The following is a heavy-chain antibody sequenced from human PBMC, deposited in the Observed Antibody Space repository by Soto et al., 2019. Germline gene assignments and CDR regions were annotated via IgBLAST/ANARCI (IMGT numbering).Heavy chain of an antibody. Sequence: EVQLLESGGGLVQPGGSLRLSCTASGFTFSNYAMSWVRQAPDKGLEWVSAISGRGGSTYYADTVKGRFTISRDNSKNMLFLQMNSLRAEDTALYYCAKDSTVTTSLYSYYYGLDVWCQGTTVTVSS. D-gene: IGHD4-17*01. CDR2: ISGRGGST. V-gene: IGHV3-23*01. CDR1: GFTFSNYA. CDR3: AKDSTVTTSLYSYYYGLDV. J-gene: IGHJ6*02.